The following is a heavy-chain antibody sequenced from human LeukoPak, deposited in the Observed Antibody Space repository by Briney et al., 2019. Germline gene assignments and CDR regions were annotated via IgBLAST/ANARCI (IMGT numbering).Heavy chain of an antibody. D-gene: IGHD2-2*01. Sequence: PGGSLRPSCAASGFTFSSYAMSWVRQAPGKGLEWVSAISGSGGSTYYADSVKGRFTISRDNSKNTLYLQMNSLRAEDTAVYYCAKDQGIVVVPAGPNAFDIWGQGTMVTVSS. CDR3: AKDQGIVVVPAGPNAFDI. CDR2: ISGSGGST. CDR1: GFTFSSYA. J-gene: IGHJ3*02. V-gene: IGHV3-23*01.